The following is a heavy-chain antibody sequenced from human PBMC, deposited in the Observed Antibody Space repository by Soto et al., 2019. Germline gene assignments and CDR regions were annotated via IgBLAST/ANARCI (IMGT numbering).Heavy chain of an antibody. CDR3: AIDWTKPPPLLWVGEPHGLDP. J-gene: IGHJ5*02. CDR1: GYTFTSYG. V-gene: IGHV1-18*01. D-gene: IGHD3-10*01. CDR2: ISAYNGNT. Sequence: ASVKVSCKASGYTFTSYGISWVRQAPGQGLEWMGWISAYNGNTNYAQKLQGRVTMTTDTSTSTAYMELRSLRSDDTAVYFCAIDWTKPPPLLWVGEPHGLDPWGQGTLVTVSS.